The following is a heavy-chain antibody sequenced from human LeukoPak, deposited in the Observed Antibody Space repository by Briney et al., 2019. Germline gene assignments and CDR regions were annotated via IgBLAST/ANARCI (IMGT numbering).Heavy chain of an antibody. J-gene: IGHJ2*01. CDR3: AREGSSAYSGYFDL. D-gene: IGHD3-22*01. CDR1: GFTFSNYY. V-gene: IGHV3-11*05. Sequence: PGGSLKLPCAASGFTFSNYYMSWIRQAPGKGLEWVSYISSSSSYTNYADSVKGRFTISRDNAKNSLYLQMNGLRAEDTAVYHCAREGSSAYSGYFDLWGRGTLVTVSS. CDR2: ISSSSSYT.